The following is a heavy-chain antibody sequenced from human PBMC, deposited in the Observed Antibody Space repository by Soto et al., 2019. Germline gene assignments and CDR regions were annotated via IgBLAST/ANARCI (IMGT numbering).Heavy chain of an antibody. D-gene: IGHD3-3*01. CDR3: ARGRGVGTGDY. Sequence: ASVKVSCKASGCTFTSYDMNWVGQATVQVLEWMGWMNPNSGNTRYAQKFQGRVTMTRNTSLTTAYMELTSLRSEDTAVYYCARGRGVGTGDYWGQGTLVTVSS. J-gene: IGHJ4*02. CDR1: GCTFTSYD. CDR2: MNPNSGNT. V-gene: IGHV1-8*01.